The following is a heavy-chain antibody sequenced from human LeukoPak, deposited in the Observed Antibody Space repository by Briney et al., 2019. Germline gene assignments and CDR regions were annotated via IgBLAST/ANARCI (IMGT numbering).Heavy chain of an antibody. CDR2: IWYDGSNK. CDR1: GFTFSSYG. Sequence: GGSLRLSCAASGFTFSSYGMHWVRQAPSKGLEWGAVIWYDGSNKYYADSVKGRFTISRDNSKNTLYLQMNSLRAEDTAVYYCAKDQLSYYDFWSGYCPFDYWGQGTLVTVSS. J-gene: IGHJ4*02. CDR3: AKDQLSYYDFWSGYCPFDY. D-gene: IGHD3-3*01. V-gene: IGHV3-33*06.